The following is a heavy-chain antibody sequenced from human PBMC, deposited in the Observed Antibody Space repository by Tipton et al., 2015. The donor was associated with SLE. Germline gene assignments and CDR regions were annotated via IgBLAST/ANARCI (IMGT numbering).Heavy chain of an antibody. CDR1: GGSFCGYF. V-gene: IGHV4-34*01. CDR2: INQSGGT. CDR3: ARRTDY. J-gene: IGHJ4*02. Sequence: TLSLTCAVSGGSFCGYFWSWSRQPAGKGLEWIGEINQSGGTNYNPSLKSRVTISADTSKVQFSLKMISVTAADTAVYYCARRTDYWGQGTLVTVSS.